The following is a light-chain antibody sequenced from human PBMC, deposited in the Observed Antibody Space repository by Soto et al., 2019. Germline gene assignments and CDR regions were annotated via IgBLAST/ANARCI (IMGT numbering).Light chain of an antibody. V-gene: IGLV2-14*03. CDR1: SNDVGGYDY. CDR3: SSYTSRATLV. J-gene: IGLJ2*01. CDR2: DVS. Sequence: QSALTQPASVSGSPGQSITISCTGTSNDVGGYDYVTWYQHHPGKAPKLMIYDVSNRPSGISDRFSASKSGNTASLTISGLQAEDEAHYYCSSYTSRATLVFGGGTKLTFL.